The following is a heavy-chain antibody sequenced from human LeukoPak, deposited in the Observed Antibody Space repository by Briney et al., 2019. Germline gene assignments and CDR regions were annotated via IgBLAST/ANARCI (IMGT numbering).Heavy chain of an antibody. CDR1: GGSISSYY. CDR2: IYYSGST. V-gene: IGHV4-59*08. CDR3: ARQQDSSGYYRLDY. D-gene: IGHD3-22*01. J-gene: IGHJ4*02. Sequence: SETLSLTCTVSGGSISSYYWSWIRQPPGKGLEWIGYIYYSGSTNYNPSLKSRVTISVDTSKNQFSLKLSSVTAADTAVYYCARQQDSSGYYRLDYWGQGTLVTVSS.